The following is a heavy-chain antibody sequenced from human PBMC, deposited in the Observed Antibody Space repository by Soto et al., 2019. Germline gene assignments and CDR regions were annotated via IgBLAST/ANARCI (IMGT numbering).Heavy chain of an antibody. D-gene: IGHD3-22*01. CDR1: GFTFSSYA. CDR3: AKLGSTHYDSSGYYDY. V-gene: IGHV3-23*01. CDR2: ISGSGGSK. J-gene: IGHJ4*02. Sequence: GSLRLSCAASGFTFSSYAMSWVRQAPGKGLEWVSAISGSGGSKYYADSVKGRFTISRDNSKNTLYLQMNSLRAEVTAVYYCAKLGSTHYDSSGYYDYWGQGTLVTVSS.